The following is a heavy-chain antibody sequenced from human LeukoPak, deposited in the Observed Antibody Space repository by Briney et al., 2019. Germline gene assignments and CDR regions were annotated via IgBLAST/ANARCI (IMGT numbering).Heavy chain of an antibody. CDR3: AGGPSGYHNT. J-gene: IGHJ4*02. CDR2: IYSDCSP. V-gene: IGHV3-66*01. CDR1: EFPYGSNY. D-gene: IGHD5-12*01. Sequence: GGSLRLHRAASEFPYGSNYMTWVRQAPGKGLEWVSLIYSDCSPYYADSVKGRFTISRDNSKNALYLQMNSLGAEDTAVYYCAGGPSGYHNTGGQGTLVTVSS.